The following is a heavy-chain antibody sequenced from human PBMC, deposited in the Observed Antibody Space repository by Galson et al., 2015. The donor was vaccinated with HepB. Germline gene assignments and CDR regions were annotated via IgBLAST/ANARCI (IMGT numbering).Heavy chain of an antibody. CDR2: ISYTGNT. Sequence: TLSLTCTVSGDSISSSSFYWVWIRQHPGKGLEWIGSISYTGNTNYNPSLKSRVTISVDTSKNQFSLKMSSMTAADTAVYYCVRSLGHLGLNWGQGTLVTVSS. CDR1: GDSISSSSFY. D-gene: IGHD3/OR15-3a*01. V-gene: IGHV4-39*01. J-gene: IGHJ4*02. CDR3: VRSLGHLGLN.